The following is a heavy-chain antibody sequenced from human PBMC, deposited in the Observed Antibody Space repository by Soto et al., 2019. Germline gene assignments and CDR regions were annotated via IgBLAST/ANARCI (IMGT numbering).Heavy chain of an antibody. CDR2: IYHSGGT. V-gene: IGHV4-30-2*01. CDR1: GGSISSGGYS. D-gene: IGHD3-22*01. Sequence: QLQLQESGSGLVKPSQTLSLTCAVSGGSISSGGYSWNWIRQPPGKGLEWIGYIYHSGGTDYNPSLNSRVTITVDSSNNQFSLKLSSVTAADTAVYYCARDSRSGYYLDYWGQGTLVTVSS. J-gene: IGHJ4*02. CDR3: ARDSRSGYYLDY.